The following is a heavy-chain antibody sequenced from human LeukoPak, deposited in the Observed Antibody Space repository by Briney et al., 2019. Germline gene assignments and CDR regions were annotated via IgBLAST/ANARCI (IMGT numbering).Heavy chain of an antibody. CDR2: ISYSSATI. CDR1: GFTFSSYE. CDR3: AKDRGGGSQLGDAFDV. J-gene: IGHJ3*01. Sequence: GGSLRLSCAASGFTFSSYEMNWVRQAPGKGLEWVSGISYSSATIGYVDSVKGRFIISRDNAKNSLYLQMNSLRAEDTALYFCAKDRGGGSQLGDAFDVWGQGTMVSVSS. D-gene: IGHD2-15*01. V-gene: IGHV3-9*01.